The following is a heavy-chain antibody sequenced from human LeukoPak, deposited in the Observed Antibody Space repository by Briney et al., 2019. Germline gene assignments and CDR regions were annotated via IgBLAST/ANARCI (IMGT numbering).Heavy chain of an antibody. CDR3: ARTVAARLDDFDY. D-gene: IGHD6-6*01. J-gene: IGHJ4*02. Sequence: GGSLRLSCAASGFTFSSYGMHWVRQAPGKGLEWVANIKQDGSEKYYVDSVKGRFTISRDNAKNSLYLQMNSLRAEDTAVYYCARTVAARLDDFDYWGQGTLVTVSS. CDR1: GFTFSSYG. V-gene: IGHV3-7*01. CDR2: IKQDGSEK.